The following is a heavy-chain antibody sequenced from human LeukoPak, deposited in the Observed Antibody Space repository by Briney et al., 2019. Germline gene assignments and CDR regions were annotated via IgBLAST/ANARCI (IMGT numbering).Heavy chain of an antibody. CDR1: GGTFSSYA. Sequence: ASVTVSCKVSGGTFSSYAISWVRQAPGQGLEWMGGIIPISGTANYAQKFQGRVTITADESTSTAYMALSSLRSEDTAVYYCARVGYYYDSSGYPNWHNRANYYYYYGMDVWGQGTTVTVSS. CDR2: IIPISGTA. V-gene: IGHV1-69*13. J-gene: IGHJ6*02. CDR3: ARVGYYYDSSGYPNWHNRANYYYYYGMDV. D-gene: IGHD3-22*01.